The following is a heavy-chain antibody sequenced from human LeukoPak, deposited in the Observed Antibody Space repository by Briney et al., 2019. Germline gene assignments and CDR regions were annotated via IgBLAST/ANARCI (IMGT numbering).Heavy chain of an antibody. CDR1: GFTFSSYS. Sequence: GGSLRLSCAASGFTFSSYSVNWVRQAPGKGLEWVSSISSSSSYIYYADSVKGRFTISRDNAKNSLYLQMNSLRAEDTAVYYCARATVTTKGYAYWGQGTLVTVSS. D-gene: IGHD4-17*01. J-gene: IGHJ4*02. V-gene: IGHV3-21*01. CDR2: ISSSSSYI. CDR3: ARATVTTKGYAY.